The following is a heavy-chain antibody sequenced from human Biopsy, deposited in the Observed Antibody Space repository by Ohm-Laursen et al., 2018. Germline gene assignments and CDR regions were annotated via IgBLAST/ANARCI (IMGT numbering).Heavy chain of an antibody. CDR1: GVSINGGRYY. Sequence: TLSFTCPVSGVSINGGRYYWNWIRHHPGKGLEWIGNIFYSANTYYNPSLKSRVTISVDTSKNQFSLKLSSVTAADTAVYYCARLGSGDYFPTFFDFWSQGALVTISS. J-gene: IGHJ4*02. CDR3: ARLGSGDYFPTFFDF. CDR2: IFYSANT. V-gene: IGHV4-31*03. D-gene: IGHD5-12*01.